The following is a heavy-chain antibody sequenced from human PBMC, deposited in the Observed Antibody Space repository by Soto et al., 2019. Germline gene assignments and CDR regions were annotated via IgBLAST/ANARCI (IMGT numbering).Heavy chain of an antibody. CDR2: INHSGST. CDR3: ARYYDFWSGYLSYYYGMDV. Sequence: PSETLSLTCAVYGGSFSGYYWSWIRQPPGKGLEWIGEINHSGSTNYNPSLKSRVTISVDTSKNQFSLKLSSVTAADTAVYYCARYYDFWSGYLSYYYGMDVWGQGTTVTVSS. D-gene: IGHD3-3*01. CDR1: GGSFSGYY. J-gene: IGHJ6*02. V-gene: IGHV4-34*01.